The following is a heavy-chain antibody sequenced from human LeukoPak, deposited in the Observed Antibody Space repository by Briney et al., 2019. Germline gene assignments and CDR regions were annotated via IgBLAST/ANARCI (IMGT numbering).Heavy chain of an antibody. Sequence: GASVKVSCKASGYTFTSYGIGWVRQAPGQGLEWMGWISAYNGNTNYAQKLQGRVTMTTDTSTSTAYMELRSLRSDDTAVYYCARGKKRYYDSSPFDPWGQGTLVTVSS. CDR1: GYTFTSYG. D-gene: IGHD3-22*01. J-gene: IGHJ5*02. CDR2: ISAYNGNT. V-gene: IGHV1-18*01. CDR3: ARGKKRYYDSSPFDP.